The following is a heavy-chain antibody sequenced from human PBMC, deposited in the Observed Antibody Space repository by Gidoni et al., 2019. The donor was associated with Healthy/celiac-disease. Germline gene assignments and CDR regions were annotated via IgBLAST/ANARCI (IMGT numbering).Heavy chain of an antibody. D-gene: IGHD3-16*01. CDR1: GFTFSSYG. CDR2: IWYDGSNK. Sequence: QVQLVESGGGVVQPGRSLRLSCAASGFTFSSYGMHWVRQAPGKGLEWVAVIWYDGSNKYYADSVKGRFTISRVNSKNTLYLQMNSLRAEDTAVYYCAREPRGVFRNAFDIWGQGTMVTVSS. J-gene: IGHJ3*02. V-gene: IGHV3-33*01. CDR3: AREPRGVFRNAFDI.